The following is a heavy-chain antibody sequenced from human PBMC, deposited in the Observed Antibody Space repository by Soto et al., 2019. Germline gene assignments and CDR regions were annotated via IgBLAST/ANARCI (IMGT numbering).Heavy chain of an antibody. D-gene: IGHD3-3*01. V-gene: IGHV1-2*04. J-gene: IGHJ6*02. CDR1: GYTFTGYY. CDR2: INPNSGGT. Sequence: ASVKVSCKASGYTFTGYYMHWVRQAPGQGLEWMGWINPNSGGTNYAQKFQGWVTMTRDTSISTAYMELSRLRSDDTAVYYCARDPGWGSDHYDFWREQYYYYGMDVWGQGTTVTVSS. CDR3: ARDPGWGSDHYDFWREQYYYYGMDV.